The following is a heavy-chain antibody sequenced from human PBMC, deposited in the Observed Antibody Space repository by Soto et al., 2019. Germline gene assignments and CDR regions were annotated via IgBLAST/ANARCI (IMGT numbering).Heavy chain of an antibody. D-gene: IGHD3-3*01. V-gene: IGHV3-30-3*01. CDR3: ERRTPSSGTTCNDAFDF. J-gene: IGHJ3*01. Sequence: QVQLVESGGGVVQPGWSLRLSCGASGFTFSSYAMHWVRQAPGKGLEWLAVISYDGGSNTYVDSVKGRFTISRENSKNTLSLQMNSLKGEDTAVYYFERRTPSSGTTCNDAFDFWGQGTMVTVSS. CDR2: ISYDGGSN. CDR1: GFTFSSYA.